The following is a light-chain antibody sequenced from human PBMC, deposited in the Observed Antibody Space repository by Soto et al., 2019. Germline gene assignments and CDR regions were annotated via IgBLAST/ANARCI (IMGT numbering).Light chain of an antibody. CDR2: DST. CDR1: QSIHTS. V-gene: IGKV3-20*01. J-gene: IGKJ1*01. Sequence: VLTQSPATLSLSPGERATLSCRASQSIHTSLAWYQQKPGQPPRLVVYDSTLRATGIPDRFSGSASGTDFTLTISRLEPEDFAVYYCQQYDSSWTFGQGTKVDIK. CDR3: QQYDSSWT.